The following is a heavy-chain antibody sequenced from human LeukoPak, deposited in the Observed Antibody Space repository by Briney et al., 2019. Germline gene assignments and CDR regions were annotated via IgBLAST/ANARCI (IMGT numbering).Heavy chain of an antibody. CDR2: INPNSGGT. J-gene: IGHJ4*02. CDR1: GYTLTGYY. CDR3: ARDSSGYYQSFDY. V-gene: IGHV1-2*02. Sequence: ASVKVSCKASGYTLTGYYMHWVRQAPGQGLEWMGWINPNSGGTNYAQKFQGRVTMTRDTSISTAYMELSRLRSDDTAVYYCARDSSGYYQSFDYWGQGTLVTVSS. D-gene: IGHD3-22*01.